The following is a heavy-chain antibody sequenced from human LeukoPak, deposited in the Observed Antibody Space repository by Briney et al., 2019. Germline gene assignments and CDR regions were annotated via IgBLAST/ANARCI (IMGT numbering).Heavy chain of an antibody. D-gene: IGHD2-15*01. CDR2: INPNSGGT. Sequence: ASVKVSCKASGYTFTGYYMHWVRQAPGQGLEWMGWINPNSGGTNYAQKFQGWVTMTRDTSISAAYMELSRLRSDDTAVYYCARDVVGRGYCSGGTCFPEYYGMDVWGQGTTVTVSS. CDR3: ARDVVGRGYCSGGTCFPEYYGMDV. CDR1: GYTFTGYY. V-gene: IGHV1-2*04. J-gene: IGHJ6*02.